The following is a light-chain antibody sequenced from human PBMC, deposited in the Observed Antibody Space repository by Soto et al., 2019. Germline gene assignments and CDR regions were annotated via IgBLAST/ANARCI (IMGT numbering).Light chain of an antibody. CDR3: SSYTTSNTRQIV. Sequence: QSVLTQPASVSGSPGQSITISCTGTSSDVGGYNYVSWYQHHPGKAPKLMIFDVSNRPSGVSNPFSGSMSANTASLTISGLQPEDEADYYCSSYTTSNTRQIVFGTGTKVTVL. CDR1: SSDVGGYNY. CDR2: DVS. V-gene: IGLV2-14*03. J-gene: IGLJ1*01.